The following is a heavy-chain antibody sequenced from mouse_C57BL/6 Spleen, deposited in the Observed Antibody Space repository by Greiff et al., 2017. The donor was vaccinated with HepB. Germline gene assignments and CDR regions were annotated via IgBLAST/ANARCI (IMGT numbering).Heavy chain of an antibody. Sequence: QVQLKQPGAELVKPGASVKLSCKASGYTFTSYWMHWVKQRPGQGLEWIGMIHPNSGSTNYNEKFKSKATLTVDKSSSTAYMQLSSLTSEDSAVYYCARWWTMITTNYFDYWGQGTTLTVSS. CDR1: GYTFTSYW. CDR2: IHPNSGST. V-gene: IGHV1-64*01. J-gene: IGHJ2*01. CDR3: ARWWTMITTNYFDY. D-gene: IGHD2-4*01.